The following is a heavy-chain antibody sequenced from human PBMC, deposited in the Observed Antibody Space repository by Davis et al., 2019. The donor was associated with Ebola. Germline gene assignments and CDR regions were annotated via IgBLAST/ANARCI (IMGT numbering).Heavy chain of an antibody. V-gene: IGHV1-3*04. D-gene: IGHD3-22*01. Sequence: AASVKVSCKASGYTFTSHPIHWVRQAPGQGLELMGWINTANGVTKYSQKFQGRVTITRDTSASTAYMELSSLRSEDTAVFYCASHYYDSSGFLDFWGQGTLVTVSA. CDR2: INTANGVT. CDR3: ASHYYDSSGFLDF. J-gene: IGHJ4*02. CDR1: GYTFTSHP.